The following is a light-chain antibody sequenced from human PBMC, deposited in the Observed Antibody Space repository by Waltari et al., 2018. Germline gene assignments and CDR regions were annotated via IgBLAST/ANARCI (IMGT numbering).Light chain of an antibody. CDR1: SLRTSY. CDR2: GKE. V-gene: IGLV3-19*01. Sequence: SSELTQGPDVSVALGQTVKITCQGDSLRTSYASWYQVKPGQAPVLVLFGKEKRPSGIPDRISGYSSGTTSSLTITGAQAEYEADYYCHSRKGSDNQVVFGGGTKLTVL. CDR3: HSRKGSDNQVV. J-gene: IGLJ3*02.